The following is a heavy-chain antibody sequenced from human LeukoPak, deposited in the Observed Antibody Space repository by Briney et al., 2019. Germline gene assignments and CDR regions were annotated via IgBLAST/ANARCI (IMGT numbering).Heavy chain of an antibody. V-gene: IGHV3-21*01. CDR3: ARVMSRGAMVRGVIGVYDY. CDR2: ISISSNYI. Sequence: GGSLRLSCAASGFTFSRYSMNWVRQAPGKGLEWVSSISISSNYIYYADSVKGRFTISRDNAKNSLYLQMNSLRAEDTAVYYCARVMSRGAMVRGVIGVYDYWGQGTLVTVSS. D-gene: IGHD3-10*01. J-gene: IGHJ4*02. CDR1: GFTFSRYS.